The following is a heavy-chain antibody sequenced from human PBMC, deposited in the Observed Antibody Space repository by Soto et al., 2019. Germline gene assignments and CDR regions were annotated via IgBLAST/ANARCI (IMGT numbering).Heavy chain of an antibody. CDR2: ISSSSSYI. J-gene: IGHJ4*02. Sequence: PGGSLRLSCAASGFSFSVYTMNWVRQAPGKGLEWVSSISSSSSYIYYADSLNGRFTISRDNAKNSVYLQMNSLRAEGKAVYYCARGIAARTPPDNWGQGTLVTVSS. V-gene: IGHV3-21*01. D-gene: IGHD6-6*01. CDR1: GFSFSVYT. CDR3: ARGIAARTPPDN.